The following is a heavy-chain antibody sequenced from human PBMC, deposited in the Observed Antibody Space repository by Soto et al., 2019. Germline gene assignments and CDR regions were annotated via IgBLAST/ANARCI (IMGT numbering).Heavy chain of an antibody. V-gene: IGHV3-74*01. CDR1: GFTFSNYW. D-gene: IGHD3-10*01. CDR3: ARGYSGSARAY. CDR2: ITGDGSST. J-gene: IGHJ4*02. Sequence: EVQLEESGGGLVQPGGSVRLSCAASGFTFSNYWMYWVRQAPGKGLVWVSRITGDGSSTAYADSVKGRFTISRDNAKNTLYLQMNSLTVEDTAAYYCARGYSGSARAYWGQGTLVTVSS.